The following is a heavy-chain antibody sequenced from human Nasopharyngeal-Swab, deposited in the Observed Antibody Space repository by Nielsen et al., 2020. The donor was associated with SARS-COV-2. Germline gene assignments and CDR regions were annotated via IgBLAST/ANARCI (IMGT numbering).Heavy chain of an antibody. CDR3: ARRAFYGGNSGGVY. CDR1: ARSTSSYNS. J-gene: IGHJ4*02. Sequence: SETLSLTCALSARSTSSYNSWSWVRQSPGKGLEWIWELSHSGSTNYNPSLESRVTISVDKSKNQFSLKLSSVTAADTAVYYCARRAFYGGNSGGVYWGQGTLVTVSS. D-gene: IGHD4-23*01. CDR2: LSHSGST. V-gene: IGHV4-4*02.